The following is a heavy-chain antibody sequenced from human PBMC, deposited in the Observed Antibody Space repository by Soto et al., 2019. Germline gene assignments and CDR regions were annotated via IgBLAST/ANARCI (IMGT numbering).Heavy chain of an antibody. J-gene: IGHJ4*02. V-gene: IGHV4-39*01. CDR2: VFYTAFT. CDR3: ASSQKGYNWNYFDH. Sequence: SLTCAVSGGSISGSYYYWGWLRQSPGRRPEWIGSVFYTAFTSYNPSLESRVSVSVDTSKNQFSLKVSAVTAADTAVYYCASSQKGYNWNYFDHWGQGALVTVSS. D-gene: IGHD1-20*01. CDR1: GGSISGSYYY.